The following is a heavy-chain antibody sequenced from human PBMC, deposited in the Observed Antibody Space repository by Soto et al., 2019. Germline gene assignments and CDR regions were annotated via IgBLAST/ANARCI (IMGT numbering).Heavy chain of an antibody. D-gene: IGHD4-17*01. CDR2: IYYSGST. J-gene: IGHJ4*02. CDR3: ARRVPYGDYYFDY. CDR1: GGSISSSGYY. V-gene: IGHV4-39*01. Sequence: SETLSLTCTVSGGSISSSGYYWGWIRQPPGKGLEWIGSIYYSGSTYYNPSLKSRVTISVDTSKNQFSLKLSSVTAADTAVYYCARRVPYGDYYFDYWGQGTLVTVSS.